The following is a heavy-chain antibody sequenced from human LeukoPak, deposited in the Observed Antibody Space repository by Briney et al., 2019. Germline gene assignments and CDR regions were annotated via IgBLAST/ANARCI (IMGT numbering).Heavy chain of an antibody. Sequence: GGSLRLSCATSGFSFTDYPMNWVRQAPGKGLEWVSNIRTSAEGANYAYYADSVKGRVTISRDDAKNTLYLHMNSLRDDDTAVYYCASDQRYAFDYWGQGVLVTVSS. CDR1: GFSFTDYP. V-gene: IGHV3-48*02. J-gene: IGHJ4*02. CDR3: ASDQRYAFDY. CDR2: IRTSAEGANYA. D-gene: IGHD3-9*01.